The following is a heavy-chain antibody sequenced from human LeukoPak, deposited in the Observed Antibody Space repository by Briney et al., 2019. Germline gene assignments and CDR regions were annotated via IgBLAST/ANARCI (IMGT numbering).Heavy chain of an antibody. D-gene: IGHD2-15*01. Sequence: SVKVSCKASGGTFSSYAISWVRQAPGQGLEWMGGIIPIFGTANYAQKFQGRVTITADESTSTAYMELSSLRSEDTAVYYCASPYSPYYYYGMDVWGQGTTVTVSS. CDR3: ASPYSPYYYYGMDV. CDR2: IIPIFGTA. CDR1: GGTFSSYA. V-gene: IGHV1-69*01. J-gene: IGHJ6*02.